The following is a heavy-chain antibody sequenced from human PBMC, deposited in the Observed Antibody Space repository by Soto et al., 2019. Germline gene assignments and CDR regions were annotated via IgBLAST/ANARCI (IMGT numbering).Heavy chain of an antibody. CDR1: GFTFDDYA. Sequence: EVQLVESGGGLVQPGRSLRLSCAASGFTFDDYAMHWVRQAPGKGLEWVSGISWDSGSIGYADSVKGRFTISRDNAKNSLYLQMNSLRAEDTALYYCAKAASSGWYYYYYGMDVWGQGTTVTVSS. CDR2: ISWDSGSI. J-gene: IGHJ6*02. CDR3: AKAASSGWYYYYYGMDV. V-gene: IGHV3-9*01. D-gene: IGHD6-19*01.